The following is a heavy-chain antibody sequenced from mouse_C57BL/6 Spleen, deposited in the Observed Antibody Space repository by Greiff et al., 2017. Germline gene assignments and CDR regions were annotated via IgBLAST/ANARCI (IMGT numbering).Heavy chain of an antibody. CDR3: AKLLRDYFDY. CDR1: GYTSTSYW. D-gene: IGHD1-1*01. CDR2: IYPGRGST. J-gene: IGHJ2*01. Sequence: QVQLQQPGAELVKPGASVKMSCKASGYTSTSYWITWVKQRPGQGLEWIGDIYPGRGSTNYNEKFKSKATLTVDTSSSTAYMQLSSLTSEDSAGYYGAKLLRDYFDYWGQGTTLTVSS. V-gene: IGHV1-55*01.